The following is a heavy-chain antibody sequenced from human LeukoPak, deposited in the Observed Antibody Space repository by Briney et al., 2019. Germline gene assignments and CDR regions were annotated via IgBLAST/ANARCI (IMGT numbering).Heavy chain of an antibody. D-gene: IGHD3-3*02. CDR3: ARDRVASPWYYFDS. J-gene: IGHJ4*02. Sequence: PSGTLSLTCAVSGDSISSSNWWSWVRQLPGKGLEWLGEIYHRGNIDYNPSFKSRITISIDKSKNQFSLKLSSVTAADTAVYYCARDRVASPWYYFDSWGQGTLVTVSS. CDR2: IYHRGNI. CDR1: GDSISSSNW. V-gene: IGHV4-4*02.